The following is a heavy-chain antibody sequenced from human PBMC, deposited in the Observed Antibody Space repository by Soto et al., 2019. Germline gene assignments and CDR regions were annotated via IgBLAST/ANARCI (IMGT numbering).Heavy chain of an antibody. CDR3: ARRGVVVIGWFDP. J-gene: IGHJ5*02. D-gene: IGHD2-21*01. CDR1: GGSISSYY. CDR2: IYYSGST. V-gene: IGHV4-59*04. Sequence: SETLSLTCTVSGGSISSYYWSWIRQPPGKGLEWIGYIYYSGSTYYNPSLKSRVTISVDTSKNQFSLKLSSVTAADTAVYYCARRGVVVIGWFDPWGQGTLVTVSS.